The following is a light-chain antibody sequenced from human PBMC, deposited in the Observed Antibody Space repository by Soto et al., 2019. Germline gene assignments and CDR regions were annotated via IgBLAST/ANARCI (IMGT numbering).Light chain of an antibody. V-gene: IGKV3D-15*01. CDR3: QQYNNWPALT. CDR1: QSVSSN. Sequence: EIVMTQSPATLSLSPGERATLSCRASQSVSSNFVWYQQQPGQAPRLLLYGASTRATGIPARFSGSGSGTEFTPTISSLQSEDFAVYHCQQYNNWPALTFGQGTRLEIK. J-gene: IGKJ5*01. CDR2: GAS.